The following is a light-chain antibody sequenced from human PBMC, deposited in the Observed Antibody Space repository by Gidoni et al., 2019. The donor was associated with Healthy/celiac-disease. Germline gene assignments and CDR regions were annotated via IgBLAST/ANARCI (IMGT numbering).Light chain of an antibody. V-gene: IGKV3-20*01. J-gene: IGKJ2*01. CDR2: GAS. Sequence: EIVLTQSPGTLSLSPGERATLSCRASQSVSSSYLAWYQQKPGQAPRLLIYGASSRATGIPDRFSGSGSGTDFTLTISRLEPEDFAVYYCQQYGSSPWFFGQGTKLEIK. CDR1: QSVSSSY. CDR3: QQYGSSPWF.